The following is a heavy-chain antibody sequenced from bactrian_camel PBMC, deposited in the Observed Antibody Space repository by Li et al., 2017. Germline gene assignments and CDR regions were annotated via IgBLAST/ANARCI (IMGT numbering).Heavy chain of an antibody. J-gene: IGHJ4*01. CDR1: DIYWT. CDR2: ITADHST. V-gene: IGHV3S42*01. D-gene: IGHD2*01. Sequence: VQLVEFGGGSVQPGGSLTLSCFCSDIYWTMNWLRQAPGKGLEWVSSITADHSTRYAESVQGRFSVSRDNAKSTLYLRLNSLKTEDTAMYYCAKPGGGTYFWEIHYWGQGTQVTVS. CDR3: AKPGGGTYFWEIHY.